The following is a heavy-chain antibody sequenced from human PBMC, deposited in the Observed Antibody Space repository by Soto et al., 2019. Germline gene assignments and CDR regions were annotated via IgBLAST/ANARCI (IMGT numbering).Heavy chain of an antibody. Sequence: GASVKVSCKASGYTFTSYGISWVRQAPGQGLEWMGWISAYNGNTNYAQKLQGRVTMTTDTSTSTAYMELRSLRSDDTAVYYCARGRRNYDILTGHLNWFDPWGQGTLVTVSS. CDR3: ARGRRNYDILTGHLNWFDP. J-gene: IGHJ5*02. D-gene: IGHD3-9*01. CDR1: GYTFTSYG. V-gene: IGHV1-18*01. CDR2: ISAYNGNT.